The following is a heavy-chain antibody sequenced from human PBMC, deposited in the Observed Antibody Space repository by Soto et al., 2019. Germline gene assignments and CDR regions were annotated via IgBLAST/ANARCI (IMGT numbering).Heavy chain of an antibody. CDR3: ARDKITGLFDY. CDR1: GGPISSGCYY. J-gene: IGHJ4*02. V-gene: IGHV4-31*03. D-gene: IGHD2-8*02. Sequence: TLSLTCTVSGGPISSGCYYWSWLRQHPGKGLEWIGYIYYSGSTYYNLSLKSRVTISVDTSKNQFSLKLTSVTAADTAVYYCARDKITGLFDYWGQGTLVTVSS. CDR2: IYYSGST.